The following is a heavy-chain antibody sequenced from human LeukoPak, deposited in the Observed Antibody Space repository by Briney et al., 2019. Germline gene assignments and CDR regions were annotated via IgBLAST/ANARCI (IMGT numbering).Heavy chain of an antibody. J-gene: IGHJ4*02. CDR2: INTNTGNP. CDR3: ANQYFGF. D-gene: IGHD1-14*01. V-gene: IGHV7-4-1*02. Sequence: ASVKVSCKASGYTFTSYGISWVRQAPGQGLEWMGWINTNTGNPTYAQDFIGRFVFSLDTSVSTAYLQISGLKAEDTAVYCANQYFGFWGQGTLVTVSS. CDR1: GYTFTSYG.